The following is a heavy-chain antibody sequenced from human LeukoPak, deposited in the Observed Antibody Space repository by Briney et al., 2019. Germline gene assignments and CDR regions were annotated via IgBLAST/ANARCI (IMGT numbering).Heavy chain of an antibody. CDR1: GVTFSTFW. Sequence: GGSLRLSCAASGVTFSTFWMHWVRHAPGQGLVWVSRINTNGSVTNYADSVEGRFTISRDNTKNILYLQMNDLRAEDTAVYYCVTDRYSDSAFGDWGQGTLVTVSS. CDR2: INTNGSVT. J-gene: IGHJ4*02. V-gene: IGHV3-74*01. D-gene: IGHD1-26*01. CDR3: VTDRYSDSAFGD.